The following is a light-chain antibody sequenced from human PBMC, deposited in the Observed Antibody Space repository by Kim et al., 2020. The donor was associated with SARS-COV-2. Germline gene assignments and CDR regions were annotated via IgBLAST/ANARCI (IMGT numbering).Light chain of an antibody. CDR3: LQHNTYPIT. CDR1: QDIRND. J-gene: IGKJ5*01. CDR2: SAS. Sequence: ASVGDRVTITCRASQDIRNDLGWYQQSTERAPKRLIYSASSLQSGVPSRFSGSGSGTEITLTISSLQPEDFATYFSLQHNTYPITFGQRTRLEIK. V-gene: IGKV1-17*01.